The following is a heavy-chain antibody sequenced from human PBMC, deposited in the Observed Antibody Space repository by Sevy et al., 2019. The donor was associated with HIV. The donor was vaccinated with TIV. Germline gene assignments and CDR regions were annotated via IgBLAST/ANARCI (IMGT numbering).Heavy chain of an antibody. CDR2: FDPEDGET. V-gene: IGHV1-24*01. D-gene: IGHD3-22*01. Sequence: ASVKVSCKVSGYRLTGLSMHWVRQTRGKGLEWMASFDPEDGETFYAQKFQGRLTLTEDTSTDTAYMGLSSLRAEDTAVYYCATTKDYYEDSGDPFDYWGQGTLVTVSS. J-gene: IGHJ4*02. CDR3: ATTKDYYEDSGDPFDY. CDR1: GYRLTGLS.